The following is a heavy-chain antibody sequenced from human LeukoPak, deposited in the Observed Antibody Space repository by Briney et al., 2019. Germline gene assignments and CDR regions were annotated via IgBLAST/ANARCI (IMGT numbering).Heavy chain of an antibody. D-gene: IGHD5-24*01. J-gene: IGHJ5*02. CDR2: INHSGST. CDR1: GYSITSAYY. Sequence: PSETLSLTCTVSGYSITSAYYWGWIRQPPGKGLEWIGEINHSGSTNYNPSLKSRVTISVDTSKNQFSLKLSSVTAADTAVYYCARGRGYTLSWGQGTLVTVSS. V-gene: IGHV4-38-2*02. CDR3: ARGRGYTLS.